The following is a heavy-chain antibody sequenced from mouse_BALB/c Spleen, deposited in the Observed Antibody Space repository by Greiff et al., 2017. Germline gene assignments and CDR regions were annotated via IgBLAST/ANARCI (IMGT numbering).Heavy chain of an antibody. CDR3: ARFLASYGYDDAMDY. D-gene: IGHD2-2*01. V-gene: IGHV3-6*02. CDR1: GYSITSGYY. CDR2: ISYDGSN. J-gene: IGHJ4*01. Sequence: EVKLMESGPGLVKPSQSLSLTCSVTGYSITSGYYWYWIRQFPGNQLEWMGYISYDGSNNYNPSLKNRISITRDTSKNQFFLKLNSVTTEDTATYYCARFLASYGYDDAMDYWGQGTSVTVSS.